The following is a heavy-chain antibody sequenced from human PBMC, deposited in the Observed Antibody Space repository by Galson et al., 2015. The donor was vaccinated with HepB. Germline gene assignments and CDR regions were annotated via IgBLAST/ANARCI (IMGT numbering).Heavy chain of an antibody. J-gene: IGHJ3*02. Sequence: SLRLSCAASGFTFSSYAMHWVRQAPGKGLEWVAVISYDGSNKYYADSVKGRFTISRDNSKNTLYLQMNSLRAEDTAVYYCARGYCSSTSCSTDKGYAFDIWGQGTMVTVSS. V-gene: IGHV3-30-3*01. CDR2: ISYDGSNK. CDR1: GFTFSSYA. D-gene: IGHD2-2*02. CDR3: ARGYCSSTSCSTDKGYAFDI.